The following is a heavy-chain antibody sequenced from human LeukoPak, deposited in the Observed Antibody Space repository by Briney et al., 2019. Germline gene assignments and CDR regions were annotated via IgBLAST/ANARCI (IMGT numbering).Heavy chain of an antibody. Sequence: ASVKVSCKASGYTFLGYYIHWVRQAPGQGSEWMGWINPQSGGTKYAQKLQGRVTMTRDTSISTAYMELSNLRSDDTAVYYCVSGSKWDFWGQGTLVTVSS. V-gene: IGHV1-2*02. D-gene: IGHD1-26*01. CDR1: GYTFLGYY. J-gene: IGHJ4*02. CDR2: INPQSGGT. CDR3: VSGSKWDF.